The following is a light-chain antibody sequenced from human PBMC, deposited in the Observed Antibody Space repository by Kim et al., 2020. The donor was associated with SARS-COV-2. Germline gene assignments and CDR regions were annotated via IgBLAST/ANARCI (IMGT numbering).Light chain of an antibody. V-gene: IGKV1-27*01. CDR1: QVISNY. Sequence: DIQLTQSPSSLSASVGDGVTIACRADQVISNYLAWYQRKPGRPPTLLIYDASGLQSGVPSRISGSRSGTDFTLTISSLQPEDVGTYYCQQYDSVPWTFGRGTKVDIK. CDR2: DAS. J-gene: IGKJ1*01. CDR3: QQYDSVPWT.